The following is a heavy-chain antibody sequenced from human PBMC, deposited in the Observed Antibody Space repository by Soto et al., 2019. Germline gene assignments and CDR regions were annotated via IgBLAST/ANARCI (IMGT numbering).Heavy chain of an antibody. CDR1: GYAFPRYY. CDR2: INPNSGGT. J-gene: IGHJ4*02. Sequence: GXTVKVFCRASGYAFPRYYMHCVRQKPGQGLEWMGWINPNSGGTNYAQKFQGRVNMTRDTAISTAYMELSRLRSEQTAVNECGTVACSYGYLGYWAQGTLAIGS. D-gene: IGHD1-26*01. CDR3: GTVACSYGYLGY. V-gene: IGHV1-2*02.